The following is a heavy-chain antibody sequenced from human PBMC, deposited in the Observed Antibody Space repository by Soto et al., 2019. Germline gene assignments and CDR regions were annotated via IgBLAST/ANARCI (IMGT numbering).Heavy chain of an antibody. D-gene: IGHD3-10*01. CDR2: IYYSGST. J-gene: IGHJ4*02. Sequence: PSETLSLTCTVSGGSVSSGSYYWSWIRQPPGKGLEWIGYIYYSGSTYYNPSLKSRVTISVDTSKNQFSLKLSSVTAADTAVYYCARHVRLPMVRGVYFDYWGQGTLVTVSS. V-gene: IGHV4-61*01. CDR1: GGSVSSGSYY. CDR3: ARHVRLPMVRGVYFDY.